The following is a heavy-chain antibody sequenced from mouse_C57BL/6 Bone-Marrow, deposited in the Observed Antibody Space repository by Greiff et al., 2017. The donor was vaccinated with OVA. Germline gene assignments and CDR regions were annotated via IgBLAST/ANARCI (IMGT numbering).Heavy chain of an antibody. D-gene: IGHD2-1*01. V-gene: IGHV1-64*01. Sequence: VQLQQSGAELVKPGASVKLSCKASGYTFTSYWMPWVKQRPGQGLEWIGMIHPNSGSTNYNEKFKSKATLTVDKSSSTAYMQLSSLTSEDSAVYYCARRYYGNWYFDVWGTGTTVTVSS. CDR1: GYTFTSYW. J-gene: IGHJ1*03. CDR3: ARRYYGNWYFDV. CDR2: IHPNSGST.